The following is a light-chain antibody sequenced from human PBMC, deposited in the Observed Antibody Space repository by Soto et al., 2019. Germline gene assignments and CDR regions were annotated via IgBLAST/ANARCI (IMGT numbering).Light chain of an antibody. J-gene: IGKJ1*01. CDR1: QSVSSN. CDR3: QQYNNWPKT. CDR2: GAS. Sequence: EIVLTHSLATLSLTPEERATLSCRASQSVSSNLAWYQQKPGQAPRLLIYGASTRATGIPARFSGSGSGTEFTLTISSLQSEDFAVYYCQQYNNWPKTFGQGTKVDNK. V-gene: IGKV3-15*01.